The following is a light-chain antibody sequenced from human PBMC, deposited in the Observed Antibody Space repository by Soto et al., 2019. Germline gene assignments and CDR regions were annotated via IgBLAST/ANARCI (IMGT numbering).Light chain of an antibody. CDR2: AVS. V-gene: IGLV2-14*01. CDR3: SSYKSDSSYV. CDR1: SSDVGLYDY. Sequence: QSALTQPASVSGSPGQSITISCTGTSSDVGLYDYVSWYQQHPGKAPQLMIYAVSNRPSGVSNRFSASKSGNTASLFISGLPAEDEADYYCSSYKSDSSYVFGSGTKVTVL. J-gene: IGLJ1*01.